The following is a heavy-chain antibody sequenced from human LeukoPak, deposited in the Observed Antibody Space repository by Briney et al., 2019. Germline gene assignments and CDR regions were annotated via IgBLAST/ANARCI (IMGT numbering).Heavy chain of an antibody. D-gene: IGHD3-10*01. CDR1: GFTFSSYA. CDR2: ISGSGGST. CDR3: AFSYYYGSGSYPFDY. J-gene: IGHJ4*02. Sequence: GGSLGLSCAASGFTFSSYAMSWVRQTPGKGLEWVSAISGSGGSTYYADSVKGRFTISRDNSKNTLYLQMNSLRAEDTAVYYCAFSYYYGSGSYPFDYWRQGTLVTVSS. V-gene: IGHV3-23*01.